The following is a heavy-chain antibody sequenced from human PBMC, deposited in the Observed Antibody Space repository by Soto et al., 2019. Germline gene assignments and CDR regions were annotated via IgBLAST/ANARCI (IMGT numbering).Heavy chain of an antibody. V-gene: IGHV1-18*01. CDR2: ISAYNGNT. CDR3: ARHFASDLSAPGAVFDS. J-gene: IGHJ4*02. CDR1: GYIFTSYG. Sequence: ASVKVSCKASGYIFTSYGISWVRQAPAQGLEWMGWISAYNGNTKYAQNLQGRVTLTTDTSTYTAYMELRSLQSDDTAAYYCARHFASDLSAPGAVFDSCGQGPLVTVSS. D-gene: IGHD3-3*02.